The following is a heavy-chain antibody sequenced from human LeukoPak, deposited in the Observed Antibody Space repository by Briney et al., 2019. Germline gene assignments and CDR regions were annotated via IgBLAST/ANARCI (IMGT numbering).Heavy chain of an antibody. V-gene: IGHV1-3*01. D-gene: IGHD2-15*01. J-gene: IGHJ6*02. CDR2: INVGNGNT. CDR1: GYTFISYA. Sequence: ASVKVSCKASGYTFISYAMHWVRQAPGQRLEWMGWINVGNGNTKNSQKFQGRVTITRDTSASTAYMELSSLRSEDTAVYYCARRCGGSCSYYYGMGVWGQGTTVTVSS. CDR3: ARRCGGSCSYYYGMGV.